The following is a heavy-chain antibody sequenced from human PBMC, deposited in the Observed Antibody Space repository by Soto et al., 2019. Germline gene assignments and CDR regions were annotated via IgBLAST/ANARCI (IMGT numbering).Heavy chain of an antibody. CDR2: TSYTGNT. CDR1: GGSITSYH. V-gene: IGHV4-59*12. J-gene: IGHJ4*02. CDR3: ARGARDISGPHY. Sequence: SETLSLTCIVSGGSITSYHWSWIRQFPGKGLEWIAYTSYTGNTNYNPSLQSRVTISMDTSKNQLSLELTSVTAADTAVFYCARGARDISGPHYWGQGLLVTVPQ. D-gene: IGHD3-22*01.